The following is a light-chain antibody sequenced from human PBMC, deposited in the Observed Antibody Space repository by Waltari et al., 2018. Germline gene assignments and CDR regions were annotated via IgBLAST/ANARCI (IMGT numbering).Light chain of an antibody. Sequence: DIQMTQSPSSLSASVGDRVTITCQASQDINNYLTWYQQKRGRAPKLLIYDASNLETGVPSRFRGSGSGTTFTLTITSLQPEDFATYYCQQYENLPTFGQGTKVDIK. CDR3: QQYENLPT. V-gene: IGKV1-33*01. CDR1: QDINNY. J-gene: IGKJ1*01. CDR2: DAS.